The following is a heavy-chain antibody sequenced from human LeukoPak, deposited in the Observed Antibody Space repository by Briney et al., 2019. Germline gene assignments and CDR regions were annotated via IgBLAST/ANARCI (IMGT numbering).Heavy chain of an antibody. CDR2: IRGKAFDGTT. V-gene: IGHV3-49*04. D-gene: IGHD6-19*01. Sequence: HSGGSLRLSCTASGFNFGDYAMSWVRQAPGKGLEWVGFIRGKAFDGTTEYATSVKDRFIISRDDSNTIAYLQMNSLKTEDTAVYYCARDRTFVSGGWYLLDAFDIWGQGTMVSVSS. CDR1: GFNFGDYA. J-gene: IGHJ3*02. CDR3: ARDRTFVSGGWYLLDAFDI.